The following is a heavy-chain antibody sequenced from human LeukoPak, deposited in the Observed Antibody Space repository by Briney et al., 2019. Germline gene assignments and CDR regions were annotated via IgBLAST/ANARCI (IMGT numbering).Heavy chain of an antibody. Sequence: SVKVSCKTSGFTFISSAVQWVRQARGQRLEWIGWIVVGSGNTNYAQKFQERVTITRDMPTSTAYMELSSLRSEDTAVYYCAADPSYSSGYRYYFDYWGQGTLVTVSS. CDR3: AADPSYSSGYRYYFDY. J-gene: IGHJ4*02. CDR2: IVVGSGNT. V-gene: IGHV1-58*01. CDR1: GFTFISSA. D-gene: IGHD3-22*01.